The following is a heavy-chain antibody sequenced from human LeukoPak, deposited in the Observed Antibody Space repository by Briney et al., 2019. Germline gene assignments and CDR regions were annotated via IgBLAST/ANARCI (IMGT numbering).Heavy chain of an antibody. D-gene: IGHD3-22*01. CDR2: IIPIFGTA. J-gene: IGHJ4*02. CDR1: GGTFSSYA. CDR3: ARVPYYYDSSGFLPSLTGDY. Sequence: SVKVSCKASGGTFSSYAISWVRQAPGQGLEWMGGIIPIFGTANYAQKFQGRVTITADESTSTAYMELSGLRSEDTAVYYCARVPYYYDSSGFLPSLTGDYWGQGTLVTVSS. V-gene: IGHV1-69*13.